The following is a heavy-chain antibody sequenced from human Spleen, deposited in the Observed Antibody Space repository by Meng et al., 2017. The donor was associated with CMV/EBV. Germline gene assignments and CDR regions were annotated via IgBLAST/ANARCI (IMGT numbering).Heavy chain of an antibody. CDR2: INQDGSEK. J-gene: IGHJ6*02. CDR1: GFTFSSFW. V-gene: IGHV3-7*01. Sequence: GESLKISCAASGFTFSSFWMSWVRQAPGKGLEWVANINQDGSEKYYVDSVKGRFTISRDNAKNSLYLQMNSLRAEDTAVYYCARDQYRCLGGGDCRNYYYGMDVWGQGTTVTVS. D-gene: IGHD2-21*01. CDR3: ARDQYRCLGGGDCRNYYYGMDV.